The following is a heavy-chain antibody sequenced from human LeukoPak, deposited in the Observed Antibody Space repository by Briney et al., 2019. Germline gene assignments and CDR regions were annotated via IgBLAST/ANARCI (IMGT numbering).Heavy chain of an antibody. CDR3: ARVPGPQSDYPFDY. D-gene: IGHD4-17*01. Sequence: SETLSLTCTDSGYSISSGYYWGWIRQPPGRGLEWIGSIYHSGSTYYNPSLKSRVTISVDTSKNQFSLKLSSVTAADTAVYYCARVPGPQSDYPFDYWGQGTLVTVSS. CDR1: GYSISSGYY. CDR2: IYHSGST. V-gene: IGHV4-38-2*02. J-gene: IGHJ4*02.